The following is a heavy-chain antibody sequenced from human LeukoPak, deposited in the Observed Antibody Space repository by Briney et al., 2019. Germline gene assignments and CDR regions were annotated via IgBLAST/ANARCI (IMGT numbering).Heavy chain of an antibody. D-gene: IGHD3-10*01. J-gene: IGHJ4*02. Sequence: PSETLSLTCTVSGGSISSYYWSWIRQPPGKGLEWIGYIYYSGSTNYNPSPKSRVTISVDTSKNQFSLKLSSVTAADTAVYYCARGRDRGAVGRWGQGTLVTVSS. V-gene: IGHV4-59*01. CDR3: ARGRDRGAVGR. CDR1: GGSISSYY. CDR2: IYYSGST.